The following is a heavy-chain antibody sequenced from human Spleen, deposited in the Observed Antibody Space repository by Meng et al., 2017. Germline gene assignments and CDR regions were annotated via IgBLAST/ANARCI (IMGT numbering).Heavy chain of an antibody. CDR3: ARGYYDSSGYYLDYYYGMDV. J-gene: IGHJ6*02. Sequence: GESLKISCAVSGLNFNDAWMSWVRQAPGKGLEWVSGINWNGGSTGYADSVKGRFTISRDNAKNSLYLQMNSLRAEDTALYYCARGYYDSSGYYLDYYYGMDVWGQGTTVTVSS. CDR2: INWNGGST. D-gene: IGHD3-22*01. V-gene: IGHV3-20*04. CDR1: GLNFNDAW.